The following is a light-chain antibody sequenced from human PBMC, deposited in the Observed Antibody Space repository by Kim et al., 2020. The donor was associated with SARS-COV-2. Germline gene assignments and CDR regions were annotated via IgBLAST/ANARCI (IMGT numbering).Light chain of an antibody. CDR2: EVS. V-gene: IGLV2-14*01. J-gene: IGLJ1*01. CDR3: SSFTISSTVV. Sequence: QSVLTQPASVSGSPGQSITISCTGTSSDVGVYKFVSWYQQHPGKAPKLMIYEVSNRPSGVPDRFSGSKSGNTASLTISGLQPEDEADYYCSSFTISSTVVFGTGAKVTVL. CDR1: SSDVGVYKF.